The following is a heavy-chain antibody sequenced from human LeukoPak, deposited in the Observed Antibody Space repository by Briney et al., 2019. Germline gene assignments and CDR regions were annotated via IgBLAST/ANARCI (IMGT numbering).Heavy chain of an antibody. J-gene: IGHJ3*02. CDR2: IYYSGST. CDR3: ARNGYNDYGDFDAFDI. CDR1: GGSISSYY. V-gene: IGHV4-59*01. D-gene: IGHD4-17*01. Sequence: SETLSLTCTVSGGSISSYYWSWIRHPPGKGREWIGYIYYSGSTNYNPSLKSRVTISVDTSKNQFSLKLSSVTAADTAVYYCARNGYNDYGDFDAFDIWGQGTMVTVSS.